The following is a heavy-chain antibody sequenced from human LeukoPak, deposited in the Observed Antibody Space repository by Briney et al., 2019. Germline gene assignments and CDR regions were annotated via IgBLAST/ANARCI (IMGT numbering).Heavy chain of an antibody. CDR3: ARALEYSSFDY. J-gene: IGHJ4*02. CDR2: INPNSGGT. Sequence: VSVKVSCKASGYTFTGYYMHWVRQAPGQGLEWMGWINPNSGGTNYAQKFQGRVTMTRDTSISTAYMELSRLRSDDTAMYYCARALEYSSFDYWGQGTLVTVSS. V-gene: IGHV1-2*02. CDR1: GYTFTGYY. D-gene: IGHD6-6*01.